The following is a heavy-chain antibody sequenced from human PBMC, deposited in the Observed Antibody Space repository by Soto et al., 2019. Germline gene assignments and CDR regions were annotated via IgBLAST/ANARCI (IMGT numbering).Heavy chain of an antibody. CDR2: INHSGST. V-gene: IGHV4-34*01. CDR3: ARGLGYSSSWYY. J-gene: IGHJ4*02. CDR1: GGSFSGYY. Sequence: SETVSLTXAVYGGSFSGYYWSWIRQPPGKGLEWIGEINHSGSTNYNPSLKSRVTISVDTSKNQFSLKLSSVTAADTAVYYCARGLGYSSSWYYWGQGTLVTVSS. D-gene: IGHD6-13*01.